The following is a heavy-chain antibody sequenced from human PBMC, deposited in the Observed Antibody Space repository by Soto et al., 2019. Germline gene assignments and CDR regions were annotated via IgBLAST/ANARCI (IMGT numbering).Heavy chain of an antibody. J-gene: IGHJ6*02. CDR3: ASHSSGWTDEGITPKVAYYYYGMDV. Sequence: GGSLRLSCAASGFTFSSYSMNWVRQAPGKGLEWVSSISSSSSYIYYADSVKGRFTISRDNAKNSLYLQMNSLRAEDTAVYYCASHSSGWTDEGITPKVAYYYYGMDVWGQGTTVTVSS. CDR1: GFTFSSYS. CDR2: ISSSSSYI. V-gene: IGHV3-21*01. D-gene: IGHD6-19*01.